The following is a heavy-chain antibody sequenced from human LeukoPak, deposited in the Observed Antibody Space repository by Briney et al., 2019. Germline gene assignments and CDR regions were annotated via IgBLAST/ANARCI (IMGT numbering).Heavy chain of an antibody. V-gene: IGHV3-11*01. CDR3: ASGTYYSGSGPGNWF. CDR2: ITRKDAI. D-gene: IGHD3-10*01. CDR1: GFSVSDYY. Sequence: RGSPCPSCTASGFSVSDYYMNWIRQSPGKGLEWVSHITRKDAIEYTDSVRGGFTISRDNCTNLRYLQMDSLRPEGTAVYYCASGTYYSGSGPGNWF. J-gene: IGHJ5*01.